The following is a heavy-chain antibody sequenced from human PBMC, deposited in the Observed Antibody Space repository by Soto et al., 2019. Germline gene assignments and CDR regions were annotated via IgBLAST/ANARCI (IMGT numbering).Heavy chain of an antibody. D-gene: IGHD3-22*01. CDR1: GGTFSSYA. V-gene: IGHV1-69*13. Sequence: GASVKVSCKASGGTFSSYAISWVRQAPGQGLEWMGGIIPIFGTANYAQKFQGRVTITADESTSTAYMELSSLRSEDTAVYYCAIIADYYDSSGYYDRAPFVYWGQGTLVTVSS. J-gene: IGHJ4*02. CDR3: AIIADYYDSSGYYDRAPFVY. CDR2: IIPIFGTA.